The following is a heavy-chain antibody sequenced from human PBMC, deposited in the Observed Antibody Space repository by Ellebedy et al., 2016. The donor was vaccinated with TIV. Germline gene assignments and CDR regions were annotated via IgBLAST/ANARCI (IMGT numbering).Heavy chain of an antibody. Sequence: GESLKISXQGSGNSFITYWIAWVRQMPGKGLEWMGLIYPGDSDTRYSPSFQGQVTISADKSISTAYLQWSSLKASDTAIYYCARQYYDFWSGNYGLDVWGQGTAVTVSS. D-gene: IGHD3-3*01. CDR3: ARQYYDFWSGNYGLDV. CDR1: GNSFITYW. CDR2: IYPGDSDT. V-gene: IGHV5-51*01. J-gene: IGHJ6*02.